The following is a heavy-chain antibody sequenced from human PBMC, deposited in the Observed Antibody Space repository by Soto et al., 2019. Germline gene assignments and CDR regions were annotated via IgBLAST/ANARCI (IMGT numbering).Heavy chain of an antibody. CDR2: IYWNDDR. V-gene: IGHV2-5*01. Sequence: QITLKESGPTLVKPTQTLTLTCTFSGFSLTTNDMGVGWIRQPPGKALEWLALIYWNDDRRYSPSLKTRLTITTDTSKNQVVLKMSNMDPVYTATYYCAHDHYNGSGYYPHDAFDIWGQGTTGTVSS. J-gene: IGHJ3*02. D-gene: IGHD3-22*01. CDR1: GFSLTTNDMG. CDR3: AHDHYNGSGYYPHDAFDI.